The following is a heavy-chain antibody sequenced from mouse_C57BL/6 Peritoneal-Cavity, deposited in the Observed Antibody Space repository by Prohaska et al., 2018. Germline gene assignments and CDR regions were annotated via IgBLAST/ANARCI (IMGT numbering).Heavy chain of an antibody. J-gene: IGHJ2*01. CDR1: GIDFSRYW. CDR3: ARTLPESFDY. Sequence: EVKLLQSGGGLVQPGGSLKLSCAASGIDFSRYWMSWVLRAPGKGLEWIGEINTDSSTINYAPSLKEKFIISRDNAKNTRYLQMSKVRSEDTALYYCARTLPESFDYWGQGTTLTVSS. CDR2: INTDSSTI. V-gene: IGHV4-1*01. D-gene: IGHD1-1*01.